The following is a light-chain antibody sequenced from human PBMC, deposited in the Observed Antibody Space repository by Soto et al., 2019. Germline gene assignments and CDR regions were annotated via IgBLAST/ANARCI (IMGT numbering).Light chain of an antibody. V-gene: IGKV3D-15*01. CDR1: QSISIN. CDR3: QQFRNWPWT. J-gene: IGKJ1*01. CDR2: GAS. Sequence: EIVLTRSPGTLSLSPGERATLSCRASQSISINLAWYQHKPGQAPRLLIHGASTRATGVPARISGSGSGTEFTLTISSLQSEDFAVYYCQQFRNWPWTFGQGTKVDI.